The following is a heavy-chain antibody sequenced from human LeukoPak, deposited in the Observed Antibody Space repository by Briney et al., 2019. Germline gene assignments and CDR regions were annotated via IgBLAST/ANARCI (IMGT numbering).Heavy chain of an antibody. CDR2: IRFDGSNK. CDR1: GFTFSSND. Sequence: GGSLRLSCAASGFTFSSNDMHWVRQAPGKGLEWVAFIRFDGSNKYYVDSVKGRFTISRDNSKNTLYLQMNSLRAEDTAVYYCASYPLVPPAHQAPVKEAFDIWGQGTMVTVSS. D-gene: IGHD4-17*01. J-gene: IGHJ3*02. CDR3: ASYPLVPPAHQAPVKEAFDI. V-gene: IGHV3-30*02.